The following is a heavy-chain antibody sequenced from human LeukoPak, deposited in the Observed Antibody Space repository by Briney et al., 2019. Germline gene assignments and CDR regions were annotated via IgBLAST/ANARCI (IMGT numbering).Heavy chain of an antibody. Sequence: PGGFLRLSCVASGFTVSSNYMSWIRQPPGKGLEWIGEINHSGSTNYNPSLKSRVTISVDTSKNQFSLKLSSVTAADTAVYYCARRRLRYSLDYWGQGTLVTVSS. CDR2: INHSGST. J-gene: IGHJ4*02. V-gene: IGHV4-34*01. CDR1: GFTVSSNY. D-gene: IGHD3-9*01. CDR3: ARRRLRYSLDY.